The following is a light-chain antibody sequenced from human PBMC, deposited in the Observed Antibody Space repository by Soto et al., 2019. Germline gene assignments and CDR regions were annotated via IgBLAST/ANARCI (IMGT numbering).Light chain of an antibody. CDR2: GAS. J-gene: IGKJ5*01. Sequence: EIVMTQSPATLSVSPGERATLSCRASQSVSSNLAWYQHKPGQAPRLLIYGASTRATGIPARFSGSGSGTEFTLTISSLQSEDFAVYYCQQFPTFGQGTRLEIK. CDR1: QSVSSN. CDR3: QQFPT. V-gene: IGKV3-15*01.